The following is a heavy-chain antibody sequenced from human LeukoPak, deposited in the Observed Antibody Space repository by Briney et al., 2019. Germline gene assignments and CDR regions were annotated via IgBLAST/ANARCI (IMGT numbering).Heavy chain of an antibody. CDR2: IYYSGST. Sequence: PSETLSLTCTVSGGSVSSGSYYWSWIRQPPGKGLEWIGYIYYSGSTNYNPSLKSRVTISVDTSKNQFSLKLSSVTAADTAVYYYARDHGLDYWGQGTLVTVSS. CDR1: GGSVSSGSYY. J-gene: IGHJ4*02. V-gene: IGHV4-61*01. CDR3: ARDHGLDY.